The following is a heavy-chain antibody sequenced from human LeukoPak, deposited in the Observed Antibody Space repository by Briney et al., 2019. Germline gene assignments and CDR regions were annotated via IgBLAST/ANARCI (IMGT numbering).Heavy chain of an antibody. V-gene: IGHV3-11*01. CDR1: GFTFSDYY. D-gene: IGHD6-13*01. Sequence: GGSLRLSCAASGFTFSDYYMSWVRQAPGKGLEWVSYISSSGSTIYYADSVKGRFTISRDNAKNSLYLQMNSLRAEDTAVYYCARDLVAAAGTHWFDPWGQGTLVTVSS. J-gene: IGHJ5*02. CDR3: ARDLVAAAGTHWFDP. CDR2: ISSSGSTI.